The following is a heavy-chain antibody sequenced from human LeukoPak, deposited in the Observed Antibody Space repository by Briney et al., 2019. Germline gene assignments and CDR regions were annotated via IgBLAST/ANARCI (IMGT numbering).Heavy chain of an antibody. D-gene: IGHD5-18*01. J-gene: IGHJ4*02. CDR3: ARALGYSYGFRVYYFDY. CDR2: INHSGST. Sequence: PSETLSLTCTVSGGSISSYYWSWIRQPPGKGLEWIGEINHSGSTNYNPSLKSRVTISVDTSKNQFSLKLSSVTAADTAVYYCARALGYSYGFRVYYFDYWGQGTLVTVSS. CDR1: GGSISSYY. V-gene: IGHV4-34*01.